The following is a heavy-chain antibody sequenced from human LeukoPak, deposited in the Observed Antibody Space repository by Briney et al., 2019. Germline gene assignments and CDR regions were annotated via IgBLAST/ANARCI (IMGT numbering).Heavy chain of an antibody. Sequence: ASVKVSCKASGYTFTSYGISWVRQPPGQGLELMGWIETNTGNPTYAQGFTGRFVFSLDTSVSTAYLQISSLKAEDTAVYYCARDKIRSPGAGDYWGQGTLVTVSS. J-gene: IGHJ4*02. D-gene: IGHD4/OR15-4a*01. CDR3: ARDKIRSPGAGDY. CDR2: IETNTGNP. V-gene: IGHV7-4-1*02. CDR1: GYTFTSYG.